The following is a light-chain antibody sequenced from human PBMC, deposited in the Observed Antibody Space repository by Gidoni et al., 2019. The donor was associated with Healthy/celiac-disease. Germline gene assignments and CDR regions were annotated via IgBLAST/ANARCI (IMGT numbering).Light chain of an antibody. CDR1: QSISSY. CDR2: AAS. CDR3: QQSYSTLWT. J-gene: IGKJ2*01. Sequence: DIQMTQSPSSLSASVGDRVTITCRASQSISSYLNWYQQKPGKAPKLLIYAASSLQSGVPSRFSGSGSGTEFTLTISSLQPEDFATYYCQQSYSTLWTCGQGTKLEIK. V-gene: IGKV1-39*01.